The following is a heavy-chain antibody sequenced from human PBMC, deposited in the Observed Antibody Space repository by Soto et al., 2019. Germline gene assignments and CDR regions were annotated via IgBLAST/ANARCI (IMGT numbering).Heavy chain of an antibody. CDR1: GDSVSSNSAA. Sequence: LQTLSLTCAISGDSVSSNSAAWNLIMQSPSRGLEWLGRTYYRSKWYNDYAVSVKSRITINPDTSKNQFSLQLNSVTPEDTAVYYCARVNGYSSSPPVFDYWGQGTLVTVSS. CDR3: ARVNGYSSSPPVFDY. V-gene: IGHV6-1*01. D-gene: IGHD6-6*01. CDR2: TYYRSKWYN. J-gene: IGHJ4*02.